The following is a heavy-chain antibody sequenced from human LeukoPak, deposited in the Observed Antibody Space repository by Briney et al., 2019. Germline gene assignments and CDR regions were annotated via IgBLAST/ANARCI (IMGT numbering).Heavy chain of an antibody. CDR3: VRQIIVPGTSGLRTFDA. Sequence: GESLKISCKASGYKFTSYWIAWVRQIPGYGLEWMGSLYPIDYDKTYSPSFQGQVTMSADRSITTAYLQWSSLKASDTAMYYCVRQIIVPGTSGLRTFDAWGRGALVSVS. J-gene: IGHJ5*01. CDR1: GYKFTSYW. V-gene: IGHV5-51*01. CDR2: LYPIDYDK. D-gene: IGHD2-8*01.